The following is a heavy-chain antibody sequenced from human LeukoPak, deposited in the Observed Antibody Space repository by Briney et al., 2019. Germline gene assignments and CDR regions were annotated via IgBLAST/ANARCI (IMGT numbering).Heavy chain of an antibody. J-gene: IGHJ3*02. Sequence: ASVKVPCKTSGYTFTGYYMHWVRQAPGQGLEWMGWINPNSGGTNYAQKFQGRVTMTRDTSISTAYMELTRLRSDDTAVHYCATLGVITIFGVITNDAFDIWGQGTMVTVSS. V-gene: IGHV1-2*02. CDR3: ATLGVITIFGVITNDAFDI. D-gene: IGHD3-3*01. CDR1: GYTFTGYY. CDR2: INPNSGGT.